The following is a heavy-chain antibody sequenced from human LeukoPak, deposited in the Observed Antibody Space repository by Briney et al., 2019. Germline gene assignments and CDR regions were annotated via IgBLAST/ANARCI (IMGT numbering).Heavy chain of an antibody. J-gene: IGHJ4*02. Sequence: GGTLRLSYVASGFTFSDYIMCWVRQAPGEGLEWVSGISGDGDHTYYADSVKGRFTISRDNSKNTLSLQMSGLRAEDTAIYYCAKPATISPRDYWGQGTLVSVSS. V-gene: IGHV3-23*01. CDR3: AKPATISPRDY. CDR2: ISGDGDHT. CDR1: GFTFSDYI. D-gene: IGHD2-21*01.